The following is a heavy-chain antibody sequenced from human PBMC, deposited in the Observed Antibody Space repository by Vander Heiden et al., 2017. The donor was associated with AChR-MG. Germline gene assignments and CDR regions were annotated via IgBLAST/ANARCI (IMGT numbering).Heavy chain of an antibody. Sequence: QVQLVESGGGVVQPGRSLRPSCAASGFTFSSYAMHWVRQAPGKGLEWVAVISYDGSNKYYADSVKGRFTISRDNSKNTLYLQMNSLRAEDTAVYYCARDKAAGPIDYWGQGTLVTVSS. V-gene: IGHV3-30-3*01. J-gene: IGHJ4*02. CDR1: GFTFSSYA. D-gene: IGHD6-13*01. CDR2: ISYDGSNK. CDR3: ARDKAAGPIDY.